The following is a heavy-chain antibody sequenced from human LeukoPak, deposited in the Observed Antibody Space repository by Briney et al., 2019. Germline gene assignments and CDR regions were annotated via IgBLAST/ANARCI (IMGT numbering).Heavy chain of an antibody. CDR3: ARVYGSGSSKNFDY. D-gene: IGHD3-10*01. Sequence: SETLSLTCAVYGGSFSGYYWSWIRQPPGKGLEWIGEINHSGSTNYNPSLKSRVTISVDTSKNQFSLKLSSVTAADTAVYYCARVYGSGSSKNFDYWGQGTLVTVSS. CDR1: GGSFSGYY. J-gene: IGHJ4*02. CDR2: INHSGST. V-gene: IGHV4-34*01.